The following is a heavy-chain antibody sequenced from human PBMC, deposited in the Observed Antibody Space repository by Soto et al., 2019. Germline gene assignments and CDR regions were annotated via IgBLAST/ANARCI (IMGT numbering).Heavy chain of an antibody. CDR2: IYYSGST. Sequence: SETLSLTCTVSGVSISSSSYYWGWIRKPPGKGLEWIGSIYYSGSTYYNPSLKSRVTISVDTSKNQFSLKLSSVTAADTAVYYCARHKGVGIAVVHAFDIWGQGTMVTVSS. CDR3: ARHKGVGIAVVHAFDI. D-gene: IGHD6-19*01. J-gene: IGHJ3*02. CDR1: GVSISSSSYY. V-gene: IGHV4-39*01.